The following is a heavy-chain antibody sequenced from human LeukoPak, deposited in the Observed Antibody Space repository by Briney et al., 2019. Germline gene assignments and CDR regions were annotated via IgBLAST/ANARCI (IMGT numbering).Heavy chain of an antibody. D-gene: IGHD3-10*01. CDR2: ISSSGNTI. CDR3: ARDARRSLWFGELLGGGHWFDP. V-gene: IGHV3-11*01. CDR1: GFTFSDYY. Sequence: GGSLRLSCAASGFTFSDYYTSWIRQAPGKGLEWVSYISSSGNTIYYADSVKGRFTISRDNAKNSLYLQMNSLRAEDTAVYYCARDARRSLWFGELLGGGHWFDPWGQGTLVTVSS. J-gene: IGHJ5*02.